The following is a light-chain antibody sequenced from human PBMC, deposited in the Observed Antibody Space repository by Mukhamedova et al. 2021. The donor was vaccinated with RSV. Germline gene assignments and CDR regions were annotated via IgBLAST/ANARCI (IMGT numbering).Light chain of an antibody. J-gene: IGLJ1*01. CDR3: SSYAGSNNYV. Sequence: VTISCTGSSSDVGAYNYVSWYQQHPGKAPKLIIYEVSKRPSGVPDRFSGSKSGNTASLTVSGLQAEDEADYYCSSYAGSNNYVF. V-gene: IGLV2-8*01. CDR1: SSDVGAYNY. CDR2: EVS.